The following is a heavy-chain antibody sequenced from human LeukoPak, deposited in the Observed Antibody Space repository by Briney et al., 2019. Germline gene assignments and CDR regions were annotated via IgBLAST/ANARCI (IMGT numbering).Heavy chain of an antibody. V-gene: IGHV1-69*08. CDR2: SIPMLNAV. CDR3: ASPRPGAGDFRKLWYFDL. D-gene: IGHD1-14*01. J-gene: IGHJ2*01. CDR1: GGTFSTYS. Sequence: GASVKVSCKPSGGTFSTYSISWVRQAPGQGLEWMGRSIPMLNAVNYAQRFQGRVTITTDKSTDTAYMEVSSLRFEDTAVYYCASPRPGAGDFRKLWYFDLWGRGTLVTVSS.